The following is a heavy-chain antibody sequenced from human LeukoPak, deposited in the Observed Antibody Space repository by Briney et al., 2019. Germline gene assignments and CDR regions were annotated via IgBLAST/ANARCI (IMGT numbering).Heavy chain of an antibody. J-gene: IGHJ4*02. D-gene: IGHD5/OR15-5a*01. CDR1: GFTFSSYG. V-gene: IGHV3-30*18. Sequence: SGGSLRLSCAASGFTFSSYGMHWVRQAPGKGLEWVAVISYDGSNKYYADSVKGRFTISRDNSKNTLYLQMNSLRAEDTAVYYCAKEGAILRGYSVTFFDYWGQGTLVTVSS. CDR2: ISYDGSNK. CDR3: AKEGAILRGYSVTFFDY.